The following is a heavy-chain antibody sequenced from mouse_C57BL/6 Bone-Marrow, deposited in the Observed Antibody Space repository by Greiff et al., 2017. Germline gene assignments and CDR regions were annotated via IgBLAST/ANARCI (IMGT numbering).Heavy chain of an antibody. V-gene: IGHV5-17*01. CDR1: GFTFSDYG. J-gene: IGHJ2*01. CDR3: ASFFFDY. Sequence: EVMLVESGGGLVKPGGSLKLSCAASGFTFSDYGMHWVRQAPEKGLEWVAYISSGSSTIYYADTVKGRFTIARDKAKNPLFLPMTSLRSEDTAMYDCASFFFDYWGQGTTLTVSS. CDR2: ISSGSSTI.